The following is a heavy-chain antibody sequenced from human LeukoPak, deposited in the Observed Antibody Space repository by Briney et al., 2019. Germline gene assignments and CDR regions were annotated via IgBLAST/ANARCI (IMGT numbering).Heavy chain of an antibody. D-gene: IGHD3-3*01. V-gene: IGHV3-23*01. Sequence: GGSLRLSCAASGFTFSTYGMTWVRQAPGKGLEWVSAISGSAATTFYADSVKGRFTISRDNSKNTLYLQMNSLRAEDTAVYYCARGDPIYDFWSGGDYWGQGSLVTVSS. CDR2: ISGSAATT. J-gene: IGHJ4*02. CDR3: ARGDPIYDFWSGGDY. CDR1: GFTFSTYG.